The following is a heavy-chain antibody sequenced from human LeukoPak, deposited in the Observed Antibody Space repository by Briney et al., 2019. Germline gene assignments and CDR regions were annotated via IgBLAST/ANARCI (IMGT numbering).Heavy chain of an antibody. CDR2: FDREDGKT. J-gene: IGHJ4*02. CDR3: ATLTTAM. CDR1: GSTLTELA. D-gene: IGHD5-18*01. Sequence: ASVKLSCKVSGSTLTELAMPLVRQAPGKGLEWMGGFDREDGKTFHAQKFQGRVTMTEDTSTVTAFMELSSLTSEDTAVYYCATLTTAMWGQGALVTVSS. V-gene: IGHV1-24*01.